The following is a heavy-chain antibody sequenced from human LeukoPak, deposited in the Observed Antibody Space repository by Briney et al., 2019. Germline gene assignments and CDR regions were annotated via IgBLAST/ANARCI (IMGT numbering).Heavy chain of an antibody. V-gene: IGHV3-23*01. CDR3: AKGTDIVVVPAAQDV. CDR1: GFTFSSYA. D-gene: IGHD2-2*01. J-gene: IGHJ6*02. Sequence: GGSLRHSCAASGFTFSSYAMSWVRQAPGKGLGWVSAISGSGGSTYYADSVKGRFTISRDNSKNTLYLQMNSLRAEDTAVYYCAKGTDIVVVPAAQDVWGQGTTVTVSS. CDR2: ISGSGGST.